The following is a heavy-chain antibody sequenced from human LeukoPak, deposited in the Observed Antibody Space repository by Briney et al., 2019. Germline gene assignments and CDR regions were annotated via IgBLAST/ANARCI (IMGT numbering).Heavy chain of an antibody. CDR1: GFTFSSYS. J-gene: IGHJ4*02. Sequence: PGRSLRPSCAASGFTFSSYSMNWVRQAPGKGLEWVSSISSSSSYIYYADSVKGRFTISRDNAKNSLYLQMNSQRAEDTAVYYRARDHSGSLPFDYWGQGTLVTVSS. V-gene: IGHV3-21*01. D-gene: IGHD1-26*01. CDR2: ISSSSSYI. CDR3: ARDHSGSLPFDY.